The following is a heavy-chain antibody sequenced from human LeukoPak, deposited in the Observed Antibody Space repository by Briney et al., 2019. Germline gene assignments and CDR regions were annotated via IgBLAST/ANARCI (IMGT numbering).Heavy chain of an antibody. Sequence: SETLSLTCTVSGGSISSSSYDWGWIRQPPGKGLEWIASIYYSGSTYYNPSLETRATISVDTSKNQFSPKLSSVTAADRAVYDCARHNGSGSYYNVKRVYYYYYMDVWGKGTTVTISS. V-gene: IGHV4-39*01. CDR2: IYYSGST. J-gene: IGHJ6*03. CDR1: GGSISSSSYD. CDR3: ARHNGSGSYYNVKRVYYYYYMDV. D-gene: IGHD3-10*01.